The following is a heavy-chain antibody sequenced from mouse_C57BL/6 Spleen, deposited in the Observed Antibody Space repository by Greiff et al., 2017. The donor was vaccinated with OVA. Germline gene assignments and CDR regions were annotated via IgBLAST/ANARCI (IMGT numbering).Heavy chain of an antibody. CDR3: ARYDGYAMDY. CDR1: GYTFTSYW. D-gene: IGHD2-3*01. CDR2: IHPNSGST. J-gene: IGHJ4*01. Sequence: VQLQQPGAELVKPGASVKLSCKASGYTFTSYWMHWVKQRPGQGLEWIGMIHPNSGSTNYNEKFKSKATLTVDKSSSTAYMHLSSLKSEDAAVYYCARYDGYAMDYWGQGTSVTVSS. V-gene: IGHV1-64*01.